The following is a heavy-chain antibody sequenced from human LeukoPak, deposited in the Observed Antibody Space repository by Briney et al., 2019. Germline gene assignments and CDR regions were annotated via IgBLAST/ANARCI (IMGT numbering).Heavy chain of an antibody. D-gene: IGHD2-2*01. CDR2: IYYSGST. J-gene: IGHJ4*02. V-gene: IGHV4-39*01. CDR3: ARHSEYCSSTSCSLDY. CDR1: GGSFSSYY. Sequence: PSETLSLTCAVYGGSFSSYYWGWIRQPPGKGLEWIGSIYYSGSTYYNPSLKSRVTISVDTSKNQFSLKLSSVTAADTAVYYCARHSEYCSSTSCSLDYWGQGTLVTVSS.